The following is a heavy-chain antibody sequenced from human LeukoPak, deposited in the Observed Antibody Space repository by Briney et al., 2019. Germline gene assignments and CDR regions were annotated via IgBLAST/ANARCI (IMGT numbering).Heavy chain of an antibody. J-gene: IGHJ6*03. CDR3: ARGDSGYSRSGTGGYYYYYMDV. D-gene: IGHD5-12*01. V-gene: IGHV3-48*03. CDR1: GFTFRSYE. CDR2: ISSSGSTI. Sequence: PGGSLRLSCAASGFTFRSYEMNWVRQAPGKGLEWVSYISSSGSTIYYADSVKGRFTISRDNAKNSLYLQMNSLRAEDTAVYYCARGDSGYSRSGTGGYYYYYMDVWGKGTTVTISS.